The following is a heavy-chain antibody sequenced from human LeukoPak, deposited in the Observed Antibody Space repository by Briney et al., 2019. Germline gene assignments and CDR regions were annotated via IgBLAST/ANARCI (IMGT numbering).Heavy chain of an antibody. J-gene: IGHJ6*02. CDR1: GYSFTSYW. CDR3: ARQTVPAAILPDYYYYGMDV. D-gene: IGHD2-2*01. V-gene: IGHV5-51*01. CDR2: IYPGDSDT. Sequence: GESLKISCKGSGYSFTSYWIGWVRQMPGKGLEWMGIIYPGDSDTRYSPSFQGQVTISADKSISTAYLQWSSLKASDTAMYYCARQTVPAAILPDYYYYGMDVWGQGTTVTVSS.